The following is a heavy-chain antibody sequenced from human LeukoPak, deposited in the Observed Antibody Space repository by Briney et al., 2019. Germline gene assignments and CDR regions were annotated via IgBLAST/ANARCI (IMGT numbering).Heavy chain of an antibody. CDR1: GDSVSNNNTA. D-gene: IGHD6-19*01. V-gene: IGHV6-1*01. CDR3: AREYSSSGLAFDY. Sequence: SQTLSLTCAISGDSVSNNNTAWNWIRQSPSRGLEWLGRTYYRSKWHTDYAGSVKSRITINPDTSKNQFSLQVNSVTPEDTAVCYCAREYSSSGLAFDYWGQGALVTVSS. J-gene: IGHJ4*02. CDR2: TYYRSKWHT.